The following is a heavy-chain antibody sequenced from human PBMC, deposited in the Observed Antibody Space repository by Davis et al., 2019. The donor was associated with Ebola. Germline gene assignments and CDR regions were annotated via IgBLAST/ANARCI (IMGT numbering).Heavy chain of an antibody. Sequence: PSETLSLTCAVYGGSFSGYYWSWIRQPPGKGLEWIGEINHSGSTNYNPSLKSRVTISVDTSKNQFSLKLSSVTAADTAVYYCARGGCSSTSCYSGNWFDPWGQGTLVTVSS. CDR3: ARGGCSSTSCYSGNWFDP. CDR1: GGSFSGYY. J-gene: IGHJ5*02. D-gene: IGHD2-2*02. CDR2: INHSGST. V-gene: IGHV4-34*01.